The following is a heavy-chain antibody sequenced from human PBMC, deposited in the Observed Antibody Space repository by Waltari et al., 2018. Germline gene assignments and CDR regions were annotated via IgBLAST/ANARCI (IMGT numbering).Heavy chain of an antibody. V-gene: IGHV4-39*01. CDR1: GGSITTSRHY. CDR3: ATYIGASVGTAAFDV. J-gene: IGHJ3*01. Sequence: QLQLQESGPGLVKPSETLSLTCSVSGGSITTSRHYWGWIRQPPGQGLEWIATLSYNGATYTSPSLTSRVTMSRDTSKNQLSRTLGAVTAADAAVYYCATYIGASVGTAAFDVWGQGKMVIVSS. D-gene: IGHD5-12*01. CDR2: LSYNGAT.